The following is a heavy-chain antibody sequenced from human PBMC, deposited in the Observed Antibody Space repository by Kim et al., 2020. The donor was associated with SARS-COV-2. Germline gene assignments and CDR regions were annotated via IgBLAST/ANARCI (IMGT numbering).Heavy chain of an antibody. CDR3: ARHEGLSGSRVDY. D-gene: IGHD5-12*01. J-gene: IGHJ4*02. Sequence: YNPSLKSRVTISVDTSKNQFSLKLSSVTAADTAVYYCARHEGLSGSRVDYWGQGTLVTVSS. V-gene: IGHV4-39*01.